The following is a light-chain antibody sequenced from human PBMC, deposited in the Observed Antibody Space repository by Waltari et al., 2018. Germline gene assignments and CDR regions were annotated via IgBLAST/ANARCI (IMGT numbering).Light chain of an antibody. V-gene: IGLV2-8*01. Sequence: QSALTPPPSASGSPGQSVTLSCTGTSSDVGDYNYVSWYQQHPGKAPNLMLFEVSKRPSGVPDRFSGSKSGNTASLTVSGLQAEDEADYYCSSYAGSNNVVFGGGTKLTVL. CDR1: SSDVGDYNY. CDR2: EVS. J-gene: IGLJ2*01. CDR3: SSYAGSNNVV.